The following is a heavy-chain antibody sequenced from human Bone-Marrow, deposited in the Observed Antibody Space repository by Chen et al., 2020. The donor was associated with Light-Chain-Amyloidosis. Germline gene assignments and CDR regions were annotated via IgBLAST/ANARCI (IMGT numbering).Heavy chain of an antibody. V-gene: IGHV4-39*01. J-gene: IGHJ3*02. D-gene: IGHD2-15*01. CDR2: IYHTGNT. CDR3: ARLAVFEGATAINAFDI. CDR1: GGSISSTRYS. Sequence: QLQLQESGPGLVKPSETVSLTCSVSGGSISSTRYSWGWIRQPPGKGLVWVGNIYHTGNTYHNPSLKSRVTMSVDTSKDQFSLHVNSVTAADTAIYYCARLAVFEGATAINAFDIWGQGTMVIVSS.